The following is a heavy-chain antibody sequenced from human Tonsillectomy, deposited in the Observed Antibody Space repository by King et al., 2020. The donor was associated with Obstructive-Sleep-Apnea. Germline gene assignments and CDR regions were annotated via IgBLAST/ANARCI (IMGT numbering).Heavy chain of an antibody. V-gene: IGHV4-34*01. CDR1: GGSFSGYY. D-gene: IGHD3-10*01. J-gene: IGHJ4*02. CDR2: INHSGST. Sequence: VQLQQWGAGLLKPSETLSLTCAVYGGSFSGYYWSWIRQPPGKGLEWIGEINHSGSTNYNPSLKSRVTISVDTSKNQFSLKLSSVTAADTAVYYCARGGSYYYGSGSYIPIDYWGQGTLVTVSS. CDR3: ARGGSYYYGSGSYIPIDY.